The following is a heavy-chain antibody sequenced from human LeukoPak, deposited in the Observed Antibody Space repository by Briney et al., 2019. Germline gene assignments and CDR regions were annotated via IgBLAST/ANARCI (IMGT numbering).Heavy chain of an antibody. CDR2: ISGSGSST. V-gene: IGHV3-23*01. D-gene: IGHD3-3*01. CDR1: GFTFSSYA. Sequence: PGGSLRLSCAASGFTFSSYAMSWVRQAPGKGLEWVSAISGSGSSTYYADSVKGRFTISRDNSKNTLYLQMNSLRAEDTAVYYCAKDYRYYDFWSGSYDYWGQGTLVTVSS. CDR3: AKDYRYYDFWSGSYDY. J-gene: IGHJ4*02.